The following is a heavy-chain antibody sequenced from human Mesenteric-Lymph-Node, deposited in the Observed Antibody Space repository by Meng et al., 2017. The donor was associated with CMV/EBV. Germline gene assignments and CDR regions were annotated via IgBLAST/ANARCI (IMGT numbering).Heavy chain of an antibody. D-gene: IGHD2-15*01. CDR3: ARVSEWHLLSYFDWVDP. J-gene: IGHJ5*02. CDR1: GGSITSSDHH. CDR2: IYYSGST. Sequence: SETLSLTCTVSGGSITSSDHHWAWIRQSPWKGLEWIGTIYYSGSTYYNPSLNSRVTMSIDTSKNQFSLRLSSVTAADTAMYYCARVSEWHLLSYFDWVDPWGQGTLVTVSS. V-gene: IGHV4-39*07.